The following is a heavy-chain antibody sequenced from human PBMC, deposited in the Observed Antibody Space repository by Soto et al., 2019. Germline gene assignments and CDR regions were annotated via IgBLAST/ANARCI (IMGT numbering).Heavy chain of an antibody. V-gene: IGHV3-23*01. Sequence: PGGSLRLSCAASGFTFSSYAMSWVRQAPGKGLEWVSAISGSGGNTHYSDSVKGRFTISRDNAKNSLFLQMNSLRAEDTATYYCARDLALAGNYWGQRVLVTVSS. CDR3: ARDLALAGNY. CDR2: ISGSGGNT. J-gene: IGHJ4*02. CDR1: GFTFSSYA. D-gene: IGHD6-19*01.